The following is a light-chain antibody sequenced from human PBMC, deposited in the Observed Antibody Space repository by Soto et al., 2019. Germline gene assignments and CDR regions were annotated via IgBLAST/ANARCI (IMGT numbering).Light chain of an antibody. J-gene: IGLJ2*01. V-gene: IGLV4-60*02. CDR2: LEGTGSY. Sequence: QLVLTQSSSASASLGSSVKLTCTLSSGHSSYIIAWHQQQPGKAPRYLMKLEGTGSYNKGSGVPDRFSGSSSGADCYLTISNLQFEDEADYYCETWDRNTVVFGGGTKLTVL. CDR1: SGHSSYI. CDR3: ETWDRNTVV.